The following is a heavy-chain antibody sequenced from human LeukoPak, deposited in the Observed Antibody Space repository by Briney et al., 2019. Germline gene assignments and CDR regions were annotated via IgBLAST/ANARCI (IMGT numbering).Heavy chain of an antibody. J-gene: IGHJ4*02. CDR3: ARPYYYDSSGYSDQ. CDR2: IYHSGST. Sequence: SETLSLTCTVSGGSISSYYWGWIRQPPGKGLEWIGNIYHSGSTYYNPSLKSRVTISVDTSKNQFSLKLSSVTTADTAVYYCARPYYYDSSGYSDQWGQGTLVTVSS. CDR1: GGSISSYY. D-gene: IGHD3-22*01. V-gene: IGHV4-59*08.